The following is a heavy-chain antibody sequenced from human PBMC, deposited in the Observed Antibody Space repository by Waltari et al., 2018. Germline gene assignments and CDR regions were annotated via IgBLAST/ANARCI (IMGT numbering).Heavy chain of an antibody. Sequence: EVQLVESGGGLVKPGGSLRLSCAASGFTFSSYSMNWVRQAPGKGLEWVSSISSSSSYIYYADSVKGRFTISRDNAKNSLYLQMNSLRAEDTAVYYCARGLGYGGNSSSFYFRYWGQGTLVTVSS. J-gene: IGHJ4*02. CDR1: GFTFSSYS. V-gene: IGHV3-21*01. D-gene: IGHD2-21*02. CDR3: ARGLGYGGNSSSFYFRY. CDR2: ISSSSSYI.